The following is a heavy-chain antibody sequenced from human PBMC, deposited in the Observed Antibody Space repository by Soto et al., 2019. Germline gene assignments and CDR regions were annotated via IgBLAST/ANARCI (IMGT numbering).Heavy chain of an antibody. CDR3: ARDLVEQSPFLPQGQWARENAFDI. V-gene: IGHV1-69*06. CDR2: IIPIFGTA. J-gene: IGHJ3*02. D-gene: IGHD1-1*01. CDR1: GGTFSSYA. Sequence: ASVKVSCKASGGTFSSYAISWVRQAPGQGLEWMGGIIPIFGTANYAQKFQGRVTITADKSTSTAYMELSSLRSEDTAVYYCARDLVEQSPFLPQGQWARENAFDIWAQGIMVTVSS.